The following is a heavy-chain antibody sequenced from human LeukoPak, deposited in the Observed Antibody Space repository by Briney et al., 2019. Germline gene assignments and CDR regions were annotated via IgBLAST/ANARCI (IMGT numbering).Heavy chain of an antibody. CDR1: GASMNGHY. D-gene: IGHD3-3*01. V-gene: IGHV4-59*11. Sequence: SETLSLTCSVSGASMNGHYCTWIRRSPGKGLDWIVYISDSGSTSYNPSLRSRVIMALEASKTEFSLRLNSVTVADTAVYYCARVFRGAVTSNWFDPWGQGTLVTVSS. CDR2: ISDSGST. CDR3: ARVFRGAVTSNWFDP. J-gene: IGHJ5*02.